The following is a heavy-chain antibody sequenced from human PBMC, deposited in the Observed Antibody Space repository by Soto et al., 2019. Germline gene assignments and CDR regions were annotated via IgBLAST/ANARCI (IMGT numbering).Heavy chain of an antibody. D-gene: IGHD3-22*01. CDR1: GYTFTSYY. CDR2: INPSGGRT. V-gene: IGHV1-46*01. J-gene: IGHJ3*02. CDR3: ARRPHITTIGHTFDI. Sequence: QVQLVQSGAEVKKPGASVKVSCKASGYTFTSYYVHWVRQAPGQGLEWMGVINPSGGRTSYAQNFQGRVTMTRDTSTSIVFMELTSLRSDDTAVYYGARRPHITTIGHTFDIWGRGTMDTVSS.